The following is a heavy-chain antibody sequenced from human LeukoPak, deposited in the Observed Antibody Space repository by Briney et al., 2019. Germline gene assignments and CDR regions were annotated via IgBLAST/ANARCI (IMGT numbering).Heavy chain of an antibody. Sequence: PSETLSLTCTVSGDSISNDNYYWNWIRQPAGKGLEWIGRIFSSGSSIYNPSLKSRVTMSVDTSKNQFTLKLNSVTAADTAVYYCARERGSHDYWGQGTLITVSS. CDR3: ARERGSHDY. CDR2: IFSSGSS. J-gene: IGHJ4*02. CDR1: GDSISNDNYY. V-gene: IGHV4-61*02.